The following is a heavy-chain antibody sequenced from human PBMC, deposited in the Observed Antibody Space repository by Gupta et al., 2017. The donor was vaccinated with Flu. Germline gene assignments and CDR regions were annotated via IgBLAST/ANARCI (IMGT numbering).Heavy chain of an antibody. D-gene: IGHD1-7*01. CDR3: AKAGGELELPLYFD. V-gene: IGHV3-7*01. CDR1: GFCFSSYW. Sequence: EVQLVESGGGLVQPGGPLRLSCAAPGFCFSSYWMSWVRQAPGKGLEWVANIKQDGSEKYYVDSVKGRFTISRDNAKNSLYLQMNSLRAEDTAVYYCAKAGGELELPLYFDWGQGTLVTVSS. J-gene: IGHJ4*02. CDR2: IKQDGSEK.